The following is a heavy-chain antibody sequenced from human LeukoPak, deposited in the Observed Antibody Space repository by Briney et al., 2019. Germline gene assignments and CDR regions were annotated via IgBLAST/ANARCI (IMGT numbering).Heavy chain of an antibody. V-gene: IGHV4-39*01. CDR1: GGSISSSSYY. CDR3: ASFREVPAAMYAFDI. D-gene: IGHD2-2*01. CDR2: IYYSGST. J-gene: IGHJ3*02. Sequence: PSETLSLTCTVSGGSISSSSYYWGWIRQPPGKGLEWIGSIYYSGSTYYDPSLKSRVTISVDTSKNQFSLKLSSVTAADTAVYYCASFREVPAAMYAFDIWGQGTMVTVSS.